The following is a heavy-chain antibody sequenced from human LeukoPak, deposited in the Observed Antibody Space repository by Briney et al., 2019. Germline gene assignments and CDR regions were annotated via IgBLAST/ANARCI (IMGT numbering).Heavy chain of an antibody. CDR2: IWYDGSNK. CDR3: ARDRAAAGEYYYYYGMDV. D-gene: IGHD6-13*01. J-gene: IGHJ6*02. CDR1: GFTFSSYG. Sequence: GGSLRLSCAASGFTFSSYGMHWVRQAPGKGLEWVAVIWYDGSNKYYADSVRGRFTISRDNSKNTLYLQMNSLRAEDTAVYYCARDRAAAGEYYYYYGMDVWGQGTTVTVSS. V-gene: IGHV3-33*01.